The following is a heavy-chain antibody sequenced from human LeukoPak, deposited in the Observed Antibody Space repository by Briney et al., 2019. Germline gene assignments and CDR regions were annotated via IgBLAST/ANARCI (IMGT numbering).Heavy chain of an antibody. CDR1: GYTFTGYY. Sequence: GASMKVSCKASGYTFTGYYMHWVRQAPGQGLEWMGWINPNSGGTNYAQKFQGRVTLTRDTSISTAYMELSRLRSDDTAVYYCARGTGEGYSYGRYYFDYWGQGTLVTVSS. J-gene: IGHJ4*02. CDR3: ARGTGEGYSYGRYYFDY. D-gene: IGHD5-18*01. V-gene: IGHV1-2*02. CDR2: INPNSGGT.